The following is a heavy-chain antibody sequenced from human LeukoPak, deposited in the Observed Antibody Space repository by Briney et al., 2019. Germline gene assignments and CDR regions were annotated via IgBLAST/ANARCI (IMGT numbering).Heavy chain of an antibody. CDR3: AKDAGSYGDYNSWYFDL. J-gene: IGHJ2*01. D-gene: IGHD4-17*01. Sequence: PGGSLRLSCAASGFTFISYAMSWVRQAPGKGLEWVSAISGSGDNTYYGDSVKGRFTMSRDNSKNTLYLQMSSLRAEDTAVYYCAKDAGSYGDYNSWYFDLWGRGTLVTFSS. V-gene: IGHV3-23*01. CDR2: ISGSGDNT. CDR1: GFTFISYA.